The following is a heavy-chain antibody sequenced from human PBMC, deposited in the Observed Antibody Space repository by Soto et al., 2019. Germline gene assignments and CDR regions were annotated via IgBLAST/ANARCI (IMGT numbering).Heavy chain of an antibody. CDR2: ISGSGGTT. D-gene: IGHD4-17*01. V-gene: IGHV3-23*01. Sequence: EVQLLESGGGLVQPGGSLRLSCAASGFTFSSYAMSWVRQAPGKGLECVSVISGSGGTTYYADSVKGRFTISRDNSKNPLYVQRNSLRAEDTAVYFGASDRDGDYAPDGFDYWGQGTLVTVSS. CDR3: ASDRDGDYAPDGFDY. CDR1: GFTFSSYA. J-gene: IGHJ4*02.